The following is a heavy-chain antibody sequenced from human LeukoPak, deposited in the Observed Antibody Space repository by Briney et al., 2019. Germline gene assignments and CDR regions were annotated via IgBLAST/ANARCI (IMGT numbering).Heavy chain of an antibody. Sequence: GGSLRLSCAASGFSLRNYWMTWVRQSPGKGLEWVAIINPDGSGKYSVDIVKGRFTISRDNAKNSLYLQMSSLRAEDTAVYYCARGGHRQKEFWGQGTLVTVSS. CDR1: GFSLRNYW. J-gene: IGHJ4*02. D-gene: IGHD3-10*01. CDR3: ARGGHRQKEF. V-gene: IGHV3-7*01. CDR2: INPDGSGK.